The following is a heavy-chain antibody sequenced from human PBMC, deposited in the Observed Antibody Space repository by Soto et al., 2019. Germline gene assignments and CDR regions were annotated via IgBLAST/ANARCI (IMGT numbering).Heavy chain of an antibody. D-gene: IGHD3-22*01. V-gene: IGHV3-30-3*01. CDR1: GFTFSSYA. CDR3: ARSGMIVVELGY. Sequence: LRLSCAASGFTFSSYAMHWVRQAPGKGLEWVAVISYDGSNKYYADSVKGRFTISRDNSKNTLYLQMNSLRAEDTAVYYCARSGMIVVELGYWGQGTLVTVSS. J-gene: IGHJ4*02. CDR2: ISYDGSNK.